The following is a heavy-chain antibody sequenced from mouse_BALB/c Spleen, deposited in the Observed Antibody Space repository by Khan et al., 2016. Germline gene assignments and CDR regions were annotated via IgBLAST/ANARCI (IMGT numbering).Heavy chain of an antibody. D-gene: IGHD2-1*01. J-gene: IGHJ3*01. Sequence: EVQLVESGGGLVQPKGSLKLSCAASGFTFNTYAMNWVRQAPGKGLEWVARIRSKSNNYATYYADSVKDRFTISRDDSQSMLYLQMNNLKTYDTAMYYCVRQRGNYEAGFAYWGQGTLVTVSA. CDR3: VRQRGNYEAGFAY. CDR2: IRSKSNNYAT. CDR1: GFTFNTYA. V-gene: IGHV10-1*02.